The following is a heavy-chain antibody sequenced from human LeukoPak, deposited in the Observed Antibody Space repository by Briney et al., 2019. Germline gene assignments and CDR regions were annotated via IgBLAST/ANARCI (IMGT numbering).Heavy chain of an antibody. J-gene: IGHJ4*02. V-gene: IGHV3-48*03. CDR1: GFSLSSYA. Sequence: GGSLRLSCAASGFSLSSYAMNWVRQAPGKGLEWLSYISSTGGTIDYADSVKGRFTISRDTTKNSLYLQINSLRAEDTAVYYCARDSSFYYGSGSYSSYFDYWGQGTLVTVSS. D-gene: IGHD3-10*01. CDR3: ARDSSFYYGSGSYSSYFDY. CDR2: ISSTGGTI.